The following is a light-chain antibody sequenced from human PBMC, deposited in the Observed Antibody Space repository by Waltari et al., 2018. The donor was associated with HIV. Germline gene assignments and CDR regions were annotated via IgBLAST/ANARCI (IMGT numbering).Light chain of an antibody. CDR1: HSISTY. Sequence: IQMSQSPSSLSAFLGDSVTITCRASHSISTYLNWYQQRPGKAPNLLIYKASNLQSGIPSRFSGSGSGTDFTLTISSLQPEDFATYYCQQSFSTMFTFGQGTRLHIK. J-gene: IGKJ2*01. V-gene: IGKV1-39*01. CDR3: QQSFSTMFT. CDR2: KAS.